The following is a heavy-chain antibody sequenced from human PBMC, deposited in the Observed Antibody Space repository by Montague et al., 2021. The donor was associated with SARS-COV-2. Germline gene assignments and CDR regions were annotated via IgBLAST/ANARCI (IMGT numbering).Heavy chain of an antibody. J-gene: IGHJ3*02. D-gene: IGHD3-9*01. Sequence: SLRLSCAASGFTFSSYAMHWVRQAPGKGLEWVAVISYDGSNKYYADSVQGRFTISRDNSKNTLYLQMNSLRAEDTAVYYCAREGYDILTGYCHDAFDIWGQGTMVTVSS. CDR2: ISYDGSNK. CDR3: AREGYDILTGYCHDAFDI. CDR1: GFTFSSYA. V-gene: IGHV3-30*04.